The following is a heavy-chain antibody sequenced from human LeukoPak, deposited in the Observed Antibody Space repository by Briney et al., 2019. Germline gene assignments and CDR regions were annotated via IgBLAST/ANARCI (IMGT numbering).Heavy chain of an antibody. D-gene: IGHD5-12*01. J-gene: IGHJ4*02. CDR3: AKASGYSGYDEGIDY. CDR2: ISGSGGST. CDR1: GFTFSSYA. Sequence: GRSLRLSCAASGFTFSSYAMSWVRQAPGKGLEWVSAISGSGGSTYYADSVKGRFTISRDNSKDTLYLQMNSLRAEDTAVYYCAKASGYSGYDEGIDYWGQGTLVTVSS. V-gene: IGHV3-23*01.